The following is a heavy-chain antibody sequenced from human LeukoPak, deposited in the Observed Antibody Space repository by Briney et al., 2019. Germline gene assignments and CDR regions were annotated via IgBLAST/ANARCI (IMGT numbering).Heavy chain of an antibody. D-gene: IGHD3-10*01. J-gene: IGHJ4*02. CDR1: GFSFSDFW. V-gene: IGHV3-7*03. CDR2: TKPDEREK. CDR3: TRDGEGASHY. Sequence: GGSLRLSCVGSGFSFSDFWMGWIRQAPGKGLEWVANTKPDEREKYYVDSVKGRFTITRDNAKNSLYLQMNSLRVDDTAVYYCTRDGEGASHYWGQGTLVTASS.